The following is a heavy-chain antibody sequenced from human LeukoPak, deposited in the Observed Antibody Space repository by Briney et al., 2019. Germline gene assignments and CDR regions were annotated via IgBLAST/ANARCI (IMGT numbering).Heavy chain of an antibody. CDR2: IYYSGST. CDR3: ARYYYGSGSTRN. J-gene: IGHJ1*01. Sequence: PSETLSLTCTVSGGSISSYYWSWIRQPPGKGLEWIGYIYYSGSTNYNPSLKSRVTISVDTSKNQFSLKLSSVTAADTAVYYCARYYYGSGSTRNWGQGTLVTVSS. V-gene: IGHV4-59*08. CDR1: GGSISSYY. D-gene: IGHD3-10*01.